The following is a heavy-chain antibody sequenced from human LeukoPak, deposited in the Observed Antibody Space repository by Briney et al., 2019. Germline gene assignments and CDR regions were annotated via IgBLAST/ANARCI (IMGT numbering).Heavy chain of an antibody. D-gene: IGHD2-2*01. CDR3: TTQRYANYNWFDP. J-gene: IGHJ5*02. Sequence: GASVKVSCKASGYTFTGYYIHWVRQAPGQGLEWMGWINPTSGGTNIAQKFQGRVTMTGDTPISTVYMELSRLISDDTAVYYCTTQRYANYNWFDPWGQGILVSVSS. CDR2: INPTSGGT. CDR1: GYTFTGYY. V-gene: IGHV1-2*02.